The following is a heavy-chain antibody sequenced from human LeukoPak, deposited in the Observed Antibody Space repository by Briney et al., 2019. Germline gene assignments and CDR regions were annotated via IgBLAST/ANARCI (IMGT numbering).Heavy chain of an antibody. CDR3: ARDARVADYYYYYYMDV. D-gene: IGHD2-15*01. Sequence: GGSLRLSCAASGFTFSSYAMHWVRQAPGKGLEYVSVISSNGGSTYYANSVKGRFTISRDNSKYTLYLQMGSLRAEDMAVYYCARDARVADYYYYYYMDVWGKGTTVTVSS. J-gene: IGHJ6*03. CDR2: ISSNGGST. CDR1: GFTFSSYA. V-gene: IGHV3-64*01.